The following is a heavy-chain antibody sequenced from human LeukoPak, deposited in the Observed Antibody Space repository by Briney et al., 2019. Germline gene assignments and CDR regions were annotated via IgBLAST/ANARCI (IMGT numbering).Heavy chain of an antibody. J-gene: IGHJ4*02. CDR1: GFTFSSYA. D-gene: IGHD3-10*01. Sequence: PGGSLRLSCAASGFTFSSYAMSWVRQAPGKGLEWVSAISGSGGSTYYADSVKGRFTISRDNAKNTLYLQMNSLRAEDTAVYYCARDWGNVWFHFDYWGQGTLVTVSS. V-gene: IGHV3-23*01. CDR2: ISGSGGST. CDR3: ARDWGNVWFHFDY.